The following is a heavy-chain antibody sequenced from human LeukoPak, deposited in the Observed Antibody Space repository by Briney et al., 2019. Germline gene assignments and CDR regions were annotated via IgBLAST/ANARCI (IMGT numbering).Heavy chain of an antibody. Sequence: GGSLRLSCVASGFAVGSNYMSWVRQAPGKGLEWVSLIYSGGAIRYADSVKGRFTISRDNSKNTLYLQMNSLRAEDTAVYYCVWCSSTSCYKYGMDVWGQGATVTVSS. CDR3: VWCSSTSCYKYGMDV. D-gene: IGHD2-2*02. J-gene: IGHJ6*02. CDR2: IYSGGAI. V-gene: IGHV3-53*01. CDR1: GFAVGSNY.